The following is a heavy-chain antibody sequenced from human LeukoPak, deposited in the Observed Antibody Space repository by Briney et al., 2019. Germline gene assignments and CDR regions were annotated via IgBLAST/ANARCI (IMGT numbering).Heavy chain of an antibody. Sequence: ASVKVSCKASGYTFTGYYMHWVRQAPGQGLEWMGWINPNSGGTNYAQKFQGRVTMTRDTSISTAYMELSRLRSDDTAVYYCAGRGLVATMEGDAFDIWGQGTMVTVSS. J-gene: IGHJ3*02. CDR3: AGRGLVATMEGDAFDI. CDR1: GYTFTGYY. D-gene: IGHD5-12*01. CDR2: INPNSGGT. V-gene: IGHV1-2*02.